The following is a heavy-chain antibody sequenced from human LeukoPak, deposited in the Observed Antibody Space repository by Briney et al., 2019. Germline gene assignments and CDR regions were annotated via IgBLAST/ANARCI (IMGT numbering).Heavy chain of an antibody. J-gene: IGHJ6*02. CDR3: ATCYGSGFYYYYGMDV. D-gene: IGHD3-10*01. CDR1: GYTLTELS. V-gene: IGHV1-24*01. Sequence: ASVKVSCKVSGYTLTELSMHWVRQAPGKGLEWMGGFDPEDGETIYAQKFQGRVTMTEDTSTDTAYMELSRLRSEDTAVYYCATCYGSGFYYYYGMDVWGQGTTVTVSS. CDR2: FDPEDGET.